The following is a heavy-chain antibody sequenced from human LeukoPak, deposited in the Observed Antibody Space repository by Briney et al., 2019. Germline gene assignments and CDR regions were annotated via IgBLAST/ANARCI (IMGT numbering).Heavy chain of an antibody. J-gene: IGHJ4*02. CDR3: AREDLGYCSGGSCSGGFDY. D-gene: IGHD2-15*01. V-gene: IGHV4-30-2*01. CDR2: IYHSGST. CDR1: GGSISSGGYY. Sequence: SSETLSLTCTVSGGSISSGGYYWSWIRQHPGKGLEWIGYIYHSGSTYYNPSLKSRVTISVDRSKNQFSLKLSSVTAADTAVYYCAREDLGYCSGGSCSGGFDYWGQGTLVTVSS.